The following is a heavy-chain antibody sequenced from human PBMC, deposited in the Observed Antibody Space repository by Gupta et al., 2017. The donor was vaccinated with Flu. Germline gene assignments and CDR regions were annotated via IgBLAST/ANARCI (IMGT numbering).Heavy chain of an antibody. Sequence: EVQLVESGGGLFQPGGSLRLSCAASGFTFSSYAMHWVRQAPGKGLEYVSAISSNGGSTYYANSVKGRFTISRDNSKNTLYLQMGSLRAEDMAVYYCARENSSGWTYYFDYWGQGTLVTVSS. CDR2: ISSNGGST. CDR1: GFTFSSYA. J-gene: IGHJ4*02. V-gene: IGHV3-64*01. CDR3: ARENSSGWTYYFDY. D-gene: IGHD6-19*01.